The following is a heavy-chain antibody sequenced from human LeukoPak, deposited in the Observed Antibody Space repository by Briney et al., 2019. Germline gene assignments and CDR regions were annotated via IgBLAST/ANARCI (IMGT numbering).Heavy chain of an antibody. Sequence: SQTLSLTCAISGDSVSRSTAVWTWIRQSPSRGLEWLGRTYYRSKWNNHYAISVQSRITINPDASKNQFSLQLTSVTPEDTAVYYCARDAVGSSYFDLWGQGTLVTVSS. J-gene: IGHJ4*02. CDR2: TYYRSKWNN. V-gene: IGHV6-1*01. CDR1: GDSVSRSTAV. D-gene: IGHD1-26*01. CDR3: ARDAVGSSYFDL.